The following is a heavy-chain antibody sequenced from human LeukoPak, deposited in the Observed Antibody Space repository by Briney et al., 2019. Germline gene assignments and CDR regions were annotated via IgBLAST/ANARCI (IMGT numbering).Heavy chain of an antibody. J-gene: IGHJ4*02. CDR1: GGSISSYY. V-gene: IGHV4-38-2*02. D-gene: IGHD2-15*01. Sequence: SETLSLTCTVSGGSISSYYWGWIRQPPGKGLEWIGSIYHSGSTYYNPSLKSRVTISVDTSKNQFSLKLSSVTAADTAVYYCARESVVVVAASYYFDYWGQGTLVTVSS. CDR3: ARESVVVVAASYYFDY. CDR2: IYHSGST.